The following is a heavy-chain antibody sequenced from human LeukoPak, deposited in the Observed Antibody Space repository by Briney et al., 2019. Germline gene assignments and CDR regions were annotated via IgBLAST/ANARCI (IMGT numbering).Heavy chain of an antibody. CDR1: GYSISRGYY. J-gene: IGHJ4*02. V-gene: IGHV4-38-2*01. CDR3: ARAGWIITSGIDY. Sequence: SETLSLTCGVSGYSISRGYYWAWIRQPPGKGLKWIGTIYHIGSTHYTPSLGSRVTISVDTSKNEFSLNLKSVTAADTAVYYCARAGWIITSGIDYWGQGALVTVSS. CDR2: IYHIGST. D-gene: IGHD3-10*01.